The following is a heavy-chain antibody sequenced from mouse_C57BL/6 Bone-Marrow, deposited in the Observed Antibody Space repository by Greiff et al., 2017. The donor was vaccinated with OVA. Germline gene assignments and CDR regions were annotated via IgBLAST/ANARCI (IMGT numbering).Heavy chain of an antibody. V-gene: IGHV1-61*01. CDR2: IYPSDSET. Sequence: VQLQQPGAELVRPGSSVKLSCKASGYTFTSYWMDWVKQRPGQGLEWIGNIYPSDSETHYNQKFKDKATLTVDKSSSTAYMQLSSLTSEDSAVYYCARGYYYGIRGYWGQGTTLTVSS. CDR3: ARGYYYGIRGY. D-gene: IGHD1-1*01. J-gene: IGHJ2*01. CDR1: GYTFTSYW.